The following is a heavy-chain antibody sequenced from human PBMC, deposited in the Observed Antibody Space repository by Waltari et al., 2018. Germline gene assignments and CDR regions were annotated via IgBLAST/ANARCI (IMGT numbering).Heavy chain of an antibody. CDR3: AKAYGSGPYYYYGMDV. CDR1: GFIFSGYA. V-gene: IGHV3-30*18. D-gene: IGHD4-17*01. CDR2: ISSEGSNQ. J-gene: IGHJ6*02. Sequence: QGPLLESGGAVVYPGRSLRRSCTASGFIFSGYAIHCVRQAPGRGLEWVALISSEGSNQYYGDSVKGRFTISRDNSKNTLSLEMNSLRPDDTAVYYCAKAYGSGPYYYYGMDVWGHGTTVTVSS.